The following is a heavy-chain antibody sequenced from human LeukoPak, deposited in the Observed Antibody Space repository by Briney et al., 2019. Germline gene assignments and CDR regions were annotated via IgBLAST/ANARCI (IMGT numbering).Heavy chain of an antibody. D-gene: IGHD1-26*01. CDR1: GDSVSSNSAA. J-gene: IGHJ3*02. CDR2: TYYRSKWYN. Sequence: SQTLSLTCAISGDSVSSNSAAWNWIRQSPSRGLEWLGRTYYRSKWYNDYAVSVKSRTTINPDTSKNQFSLQLNSVTPEDTAVYYCARDSGSYFQGMDAFDIWGQGTMVTVSS. V-gene: IGHV6-1*01. CDR3: ARDSGSYFQGMDAFDI.